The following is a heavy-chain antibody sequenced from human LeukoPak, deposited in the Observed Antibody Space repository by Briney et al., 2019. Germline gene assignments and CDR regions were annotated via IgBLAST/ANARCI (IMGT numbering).Heavy chain of an antibody. V-gene: IGHV4-31*11. Sequence: SETLSLTCAVYGGSFSGYYWSWIRQHPGKGLEWIGYIYYSGSTYYNPSLKSRVTISVDTSKNQFSLKLSSVTAADTAVYYCARVEYLDYYDSSGYKGAFDIWGQGTMVTVSS. J-gene: IGHJ3*02. CDR1: GGSFSGYY. CDR2: IYYSGST. CDR3: ARVEYLDYYDSSGYKGAFDI. D-gene: IGHD3-22*01.